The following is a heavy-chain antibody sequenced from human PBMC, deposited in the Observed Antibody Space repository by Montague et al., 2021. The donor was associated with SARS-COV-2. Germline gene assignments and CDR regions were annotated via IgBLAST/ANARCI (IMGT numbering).Heavy chain of an antibody. V-gene: IGHV4-59*01. J-gene: IGHJ4*02. CDR2: IYYSGST. D-gene: IGHD3-3*01. CDR3: ARAPVAHITIFGAVTSFDY. CDR1: GGSISSYY. Sequence: SETLSLTCTVSGGSISSYYWSWIRQPPGKGLEWIGYIYYSGSTNXNPSLKSRVTISVDTSKNQFSLKLSSVTAADTAVYYCARAPVAHITIFGAVTSFDYWGQGTLVTVSS.